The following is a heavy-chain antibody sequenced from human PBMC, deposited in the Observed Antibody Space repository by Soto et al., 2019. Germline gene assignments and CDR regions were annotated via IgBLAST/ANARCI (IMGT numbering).Heavy chain of an antibody. CDR3: ARDPYYYDSSGYYDTSTAFDY. CDR2: ISSSSSTI. CDR1: GFTFSSYS. Sequence: GGSLRLSCAASGFTFSSYSMNWVRQAPGKGLEWGSYISSSSSTIYYADSVKGRFTISRDNAKNSLYLQMNSLRDEDTAVYYCARDPYYYDSSGYYDTSTAFDYWGQGTLVTVSS. J-gene: IGHJ4*02. V-gene: IGHV3-48*02. D-gene: IGHD3-22*01.